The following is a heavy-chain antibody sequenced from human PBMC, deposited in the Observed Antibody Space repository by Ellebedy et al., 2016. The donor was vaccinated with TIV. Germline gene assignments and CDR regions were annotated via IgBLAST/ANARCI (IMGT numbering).Heavy chain of an antibody. CDR2: ISAYNGDT. V-gene: IGHV1-18*01. J-gene: IGHJ6*02. CDR1: SYTFSNFG. Sequence: AASVKVSCKASSYTFSNFGVSWVRQAPGQGLEWMGWISAYNGDTNYAQKFQGRVIMTTDTSTSTAYMELSSLRSEDTAVYYCARDRDSSSWYFGGYYYYGMDVWGQGTTVTVSS. D-gene: IGHD6-13*01. CDR3: ARDRDSSSWYFGGYYYYGMDV.